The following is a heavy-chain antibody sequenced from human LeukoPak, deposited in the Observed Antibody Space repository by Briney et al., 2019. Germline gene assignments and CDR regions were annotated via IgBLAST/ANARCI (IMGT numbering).Heavy chain of an antibody. CDR2: ISFSSTHI. CDR1: GFIFSNYG. J-gene: IGHJ4*02. CDR3: ARGSVVIAAADY. Sequence: GGSLRLSCAASGFIFSNYGMSWVRQAPGKGLEWVSSISFSSTHIYYADSIQGRFTISRDNAENSLYLQMHSLRAEDTAVYYCARGSVVIAAADYWGQGTLVTVSS. V-gene: IGHV3-21*06. D-gene: IGHD6-13*01.